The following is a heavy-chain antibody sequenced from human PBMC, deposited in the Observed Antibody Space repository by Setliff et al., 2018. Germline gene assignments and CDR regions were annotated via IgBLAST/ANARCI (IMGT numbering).Heavy chain of an antibody. CDR3: AREVGTSTSSDAFDV. CDR1: GDSISSGDYF. J-gene: IGHJ3*01. V-gene: IGHV4-30-4*08. D-gene: IGHD1-26*01. Sequence: SETLSLTCTVSGDSISSGDYFRSWIRQPPGKGLEWIAYIYHSGSAYYNPSLKSRVTMSVDTSKNQFSLHLTSVTAADTAVYYCAREVGTSTSSDAFDVWGQGMMVT. CDR2: IYHSGSA.